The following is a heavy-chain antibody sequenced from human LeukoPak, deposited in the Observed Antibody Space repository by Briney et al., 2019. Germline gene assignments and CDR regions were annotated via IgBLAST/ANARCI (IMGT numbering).Heavy chain of an antibody. CDR1: GFTFSDYY. V-gene: IGHV3-11*01. Sequence: PGGSLRLSCAASGFTFSDYYMNWIRQAPGKGLEWISYISGSGSIIYHADSVKGRFTISRDNAKNSLYLQMNSLRAEDTAVYYCARSGMATNWGQGTLVTVSS. D-gene: IGHD5-24*01. J-gene: IGHJ4*02. CDR3: ARSGMATN. CDR2: ISGSGSII.